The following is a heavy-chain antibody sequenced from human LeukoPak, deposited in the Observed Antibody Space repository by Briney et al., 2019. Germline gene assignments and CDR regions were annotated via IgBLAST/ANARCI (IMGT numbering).Heavy chain of an antibody. V-gene: IGHV3-30*04. D-gene: IGHD2-15*01. J-gene: IGHJ4*02. CDR3: ANSRERYFDY. CDR2: ISYDGSNK. Sequence: PGGSLRLSCAASRFTFSSYAMEWVRQAPGKGLEWVAVISYDGSNKYYADSVKGRFTISRDNSRNTLFLQMNSLRAEDTAVYYCANSRERYFDYWGQGTLVTVSS. CDR1: RFTFSSYA.